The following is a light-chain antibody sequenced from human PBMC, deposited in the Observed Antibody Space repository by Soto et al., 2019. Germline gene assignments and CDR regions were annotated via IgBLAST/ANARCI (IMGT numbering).Light chain of an antibody. CDR2: GAS. Sequence: DIVLTQSPGTLSLSPGETATLSCRASQSVSTSYLAWYQQKPGQAPRLLIFGASSRATGIPARFIGSGSGPDLTVTISRPEPDDVAVYYCQEYGSSPTTLGQGTKVEIK. V-gene: IGKV3-20*01. CDR3: QEYGSSPTT. J-gene: IGKJ1*01. CDR1: QSVSTSY.